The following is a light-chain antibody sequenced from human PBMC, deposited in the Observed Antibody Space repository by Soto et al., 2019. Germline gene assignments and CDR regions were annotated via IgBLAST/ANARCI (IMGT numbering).Light chain of an antibody. Sequence: QSVLTQPPSASGTPGQRVTISCSGSSSNVGFNLVSWYQQLPGTAPKLLIYGNNNRPSGVPDRFSGSKSGTSASLAITGLQAEDEADYYCQSYDSSLSSYVFGTGTKLTVL. J-gene: IGLJ1*01. CDR1: SSNVGFNL. CDR3: QSYDSSLSSYV. CDR2: GNN. V-gene: IGLV1-40*01.